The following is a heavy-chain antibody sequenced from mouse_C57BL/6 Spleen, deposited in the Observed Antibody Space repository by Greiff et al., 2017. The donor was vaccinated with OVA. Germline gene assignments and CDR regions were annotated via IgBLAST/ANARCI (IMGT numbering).Heavy chain of an antibody. CDR3: ARRYGYDHFDY. CDR2: ISPSDSET. CDR1: GYTFTSYW. J-gene: IGHJ2*01. D-gene: IGHD2-2*01. Sequence: QVQLQQPGAELVRPGSSVKLSCKASGYTFTSYWMDWVKQRPGQGLEWIGNISPSDSETHYNQKFKDKATLTVDKSSSTAYMQLSSLTSEDSAVYYCARRYGYDHFDYWGQGTTLTVSS. V-gene: IGHV1-61*01.